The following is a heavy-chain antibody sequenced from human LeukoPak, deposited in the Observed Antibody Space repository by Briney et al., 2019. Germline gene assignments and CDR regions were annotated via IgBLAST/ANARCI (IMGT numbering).Heavy chain of an antibody. CDR1: GFTFSQYW. CDR2: IDPDGSST. J-gene: IGHJ4*02. D-gene: IGHD3-22*01. CDR3: AKDYYDSSGSRVTNDY. Sequence: GGSLRLSCEASGFTFSQYWMHWVRQAPGKGLVWVSRIDPDGSSTNYADSVKGRFTISRDNSKNTLYLQMNSLRAEDTAVYYCAKDYYDSSGSRVTNDYWGQGTLVTVSS. V-gene: IGHV3-74*01.